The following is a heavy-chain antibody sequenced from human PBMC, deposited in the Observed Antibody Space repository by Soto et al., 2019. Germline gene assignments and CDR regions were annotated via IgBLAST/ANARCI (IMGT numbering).Heavy chain of an antibody. CDR2: INGKPGGGTT. CDR3: AGEPKGGAYDMDV. CDR1: GFSFINAW. Sequence: EVQLVESGGGLVKPGESLRLSCVGSGFSFINAWMIWVRQAPGKGLEWVGRINGKPGGGTTDYAAPVKGRFIISRDDSRNTLYLQMNSLTGDDTAVYYCAGEPKGGAYDMDVWGRGTTVTVSS. D-gene: IGHD3-16*01. V-gene: IGHV3-15*01. J-gene: IGHJ6*02.